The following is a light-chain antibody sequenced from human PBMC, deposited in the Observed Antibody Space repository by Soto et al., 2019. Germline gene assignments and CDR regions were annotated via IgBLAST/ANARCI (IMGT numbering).Light chain of an antibody. CDR2: GAS. CDR1: QAISNF. CDR3: QNYHSAPWT. V-gene: IGKV1-27*01. Sequence: IQRTQSPSTLAASVGDRVTITCRASQAISNFSAWYQQKPGKVPKLLMYGASTLPSGVPSRFSGSGSGTDFTLTISSLQAEDVATYYCQNYHSAPWTFGQGTKVDI. J-gene: IGKJ1*01.